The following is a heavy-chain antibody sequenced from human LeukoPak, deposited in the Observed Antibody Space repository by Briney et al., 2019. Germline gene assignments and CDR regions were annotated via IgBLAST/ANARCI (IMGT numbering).Heavy chain of an antibody. J-gene: IGHJ6*02. Sequence: GGSLRLSCAASGFTVSSNYMSWVRQAPGKGLEWVPVIYSGGSTYYADSVKGRFTISRDNSKNTLYLQMNSLRAEDTAVYYCARGGPFYCGGDCQWMDVWGQGTTVTVSS. CDR2: IYSGGST. V-gene: IGHV3-53*01. CDR1: GFTVSSNY. D-gene: IGHD2-21*02. CDR3: ARGGPFYCGGDCQWMDV.